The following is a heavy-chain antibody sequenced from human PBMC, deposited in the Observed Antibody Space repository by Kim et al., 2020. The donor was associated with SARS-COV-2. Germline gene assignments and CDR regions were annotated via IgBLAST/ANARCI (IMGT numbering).Heavy chain of an antibody. CDR2: IKTKGEGATT. V-gene: IGHV3-15*01. Sequence: GGSLRLSCVASGFTFSDAWMSWVRQAPGNGLEWVGLIKTKGEGATTHFAASVKDRFTISRDDSRATLYLHMNSLKTEDTAVYYCTTVLHWGQGTLVTVSS. J-gene: IGHJ4*02. CDR3: TTVLH. D-gene: IGHD3-16*01. CDR1: GFTFSDAW.